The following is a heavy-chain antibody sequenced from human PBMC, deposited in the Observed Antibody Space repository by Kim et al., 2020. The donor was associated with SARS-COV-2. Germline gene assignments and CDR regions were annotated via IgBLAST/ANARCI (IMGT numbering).Heavy chain of an antibody. V-gene: IGHV1-24*01. CDR1: GYTLTELS. D-gene: IGHD3-3*01. J-gene: IGHJ3*02. CDR3: ATELRWSGYYTGSDAFDI. Sequence: ASVKVSCKVSGYTLTELSMHWVRQAPGKGLEWMGGFDPEDGETIYAQKFQGRVTMTEDTSTDTAYMELSSLRSEDTAVYYCATELRWSGYYTGSDAFDIWGQGTMVTVSS. CDR2: FDPEDGET.